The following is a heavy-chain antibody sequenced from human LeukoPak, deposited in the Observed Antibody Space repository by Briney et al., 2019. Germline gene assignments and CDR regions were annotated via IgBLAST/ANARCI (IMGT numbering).Heavy chain of an antibody. CDR3: ARDPNGDYIGAFDF. Sequence: GSLRLSCAASGFAFSNFAMMWVRQAPGRGLEWVSAIRASGGETFYADSVKSRFTISRDNSKNTLYVQMNSLRAEDTAVCYCARDPNGDYIGAFDFWGQGTLVTVSS. CDR1: GFAFSNFA. V-gene: IGHV3-23*01. CDR2: IRASGGET. D-gene: IGHD2-21*02. J-gene: IGHJ3*01.